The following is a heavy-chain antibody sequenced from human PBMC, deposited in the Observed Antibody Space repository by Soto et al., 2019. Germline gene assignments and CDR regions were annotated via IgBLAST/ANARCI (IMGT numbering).Heavy chain of an antibody. CDR1: GGSISSYY. CDR2: IYNSGST. V-gene: IGHV4-4*07. Sequence: HVQLQGSGPGLVKPSETLFLTCTVSGGSISSYYRSLIRQPAGKGLEWIGRIYNSGSTNYNPSLKSQVTMSVDTSENQFSLKLSSGAAADADVYYCAGVKLRGVAVDYFDYWGPGTLVP. CDR3: AGVKLRGVAVDYFDY. J-gene: IGHJ4*01. D-gene: IGHD3-10*01.